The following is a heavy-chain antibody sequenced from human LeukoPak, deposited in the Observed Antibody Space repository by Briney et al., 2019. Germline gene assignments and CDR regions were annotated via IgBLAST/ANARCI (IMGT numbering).Heavy chain of an antibody. J-gene: IGHJ4*02. CDR1: GFTFSSYS. Sequence: GGSLRLSCAASGFTFSSYSMNWVRQAPGKGLEWVSSISSSSYIYYADSVKGRFTISRDNAKNSLYLQMNSLRAEDTAVYYCARDPSALLWFGESDYWGQGTLVTVSS. CDR2: ISSSSYI. V-gene: IGHV3-21*01. D-gene: IGHD3-10*01. CDR3: ARDPSALLWFGESDY.